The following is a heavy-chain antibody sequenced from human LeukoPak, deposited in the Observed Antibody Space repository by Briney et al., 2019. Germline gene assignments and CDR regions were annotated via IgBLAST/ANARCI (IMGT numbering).Heavy chain of an antibody. CDR2: IYTSGST. CDR1: GGSTSSYY. D-gene: IGHD3-22*01. J-gene: IGHJ4*02. V-gene: IGHV4-4*09. CDR3: ARASYDSSVGSTYYFDY. Sequence: SETLSLTCTVSGGSTSSYYWSWIRQPPGKGLEWIGYIYTSGSTNYNPSLKSRVTISVDTSKNQFSLKLSSVTAADTAVYYCARASYDSSVGSTYYFDYWGQGTLVTVSS.